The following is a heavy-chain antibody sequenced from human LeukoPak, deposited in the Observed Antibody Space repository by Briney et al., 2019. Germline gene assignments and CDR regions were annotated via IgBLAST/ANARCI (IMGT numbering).Heavy chain of an antibody. V-gene: IGHV4-4*07. D-gene: IGHD2-21*02. CDR2: IYTGGST. CDR3: ARGNFCGGDCYSGYFDY. CDR1: GGSISSYC. J-gene: IGHJ4*02. Sequence: PSETLSLTCTVSGGSISSYCWSWIRQPAGKGLEWIGRIYTGGSTNYNPSLKSRVTMSVDTSKNQFSLKLSSVTAADTAVYYCARGNFCGGDCYSGYFDYWGQGTLVTVSS.